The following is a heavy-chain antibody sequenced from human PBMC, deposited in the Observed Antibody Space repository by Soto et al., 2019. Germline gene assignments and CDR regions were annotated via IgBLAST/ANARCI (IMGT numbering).Heavy chain of an antibody. CDR1: GYTLTTYA. J-gene: IGHJ4*02. CDR2: INAGNGDT. D-gene: IGHD6-19*01. Sequence: ASVKVSCKASGYTLTTYAIHWVRQAPGQRLEWMGGINAGNGDTIYSQKFQDRVTITKDTSASTVYMELSSLRSEDTAVYFCARVRIAVAGFDYWGQGTLVTVSS. V-gene: IGHV1-3*01. CDR3: ARVRIAVAGFDY.